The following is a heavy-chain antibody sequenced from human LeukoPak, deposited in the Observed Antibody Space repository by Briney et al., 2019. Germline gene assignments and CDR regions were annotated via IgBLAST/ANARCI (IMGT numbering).Heavy chain of an antibody. V-gene: IGHV3-21*01. CDR1: GFTFSSYS. CDR2: ISSSSSYI. J-gene: IGHJ4*02. D-gene: IGHD5-24*01. CDR3: ARTRRSRDGYNYSPPDY. Sequence: GGSLRLFCAASGFTFSSYSMNWVRQAPGKGLEWVSSISSSSSYIYYADSVKGRFTISRDNAKNSLYLQMNSLRAEDTAVYYCARTRRSRDGYNYSPPDYWGQGTLVTVSS.